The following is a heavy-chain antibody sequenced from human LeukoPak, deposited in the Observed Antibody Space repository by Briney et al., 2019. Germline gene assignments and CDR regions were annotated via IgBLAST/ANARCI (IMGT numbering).Heavy chain of an antibody. J-gene: IGHJ6*03. Sequence: GGSLRLSCAASGFTVSSNYMSWVRRAPGKGLEWVSVIYGGGSTYYSDSVKGRFTISRDNSKNTLYLQMNSLRAEDTAVYYCAKDGGLLWFGELPRTFYYMDVWGKGTTVTVSS. CDR2: IYGGGST. CDR1: GFTVSSNY. V-gene: IGHV3-66*01. D-gene: IGHD3-10*01. CDR3: AKDGGLLWFGELPRTFYYMDV.